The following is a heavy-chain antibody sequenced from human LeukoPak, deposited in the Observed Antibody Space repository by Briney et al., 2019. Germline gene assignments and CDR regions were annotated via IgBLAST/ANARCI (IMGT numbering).Heavy chain of an antibody. Sequence: GGSLRLSCIGSGLTFNPYWMMWVRQAPGKGLEWVANINQDGNEKNYVDSVRGRFTISRDNAKNSLYLQMDSLRVEDTAMYHCATSRSFTTVREFDHWGQGTLVTVSS. V-gene: IGHV3-7*01. CDR2: INQDGNEK. CDR1: GLTFNPYW. J-gene: IGHJ4*02. D-gene: IGHD4-17*01. CDR3: ATSRSFTTVREFDH.